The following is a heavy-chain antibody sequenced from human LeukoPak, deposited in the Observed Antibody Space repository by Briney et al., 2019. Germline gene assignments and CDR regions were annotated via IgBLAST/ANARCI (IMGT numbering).Heavy chain of an antibody. CDR3: ATPLGYEVDAFDI. V-gene: IGHV1-24*01. CDR1: GYTLTELS. Sequence: ASVKVSCKVSGYTLTELSMHWVRQAPGKGLEWMGGFDPEDGETIYAQKFQGRVTMTEHTSTDTAYMELSSLRSEDTAVYYCATPLGYEVDAFDIWGQGTMVTVSS. CDR2: FDPEDGET. J-gene: IGHJ3*02. D-gene: IGHD5-18*01.